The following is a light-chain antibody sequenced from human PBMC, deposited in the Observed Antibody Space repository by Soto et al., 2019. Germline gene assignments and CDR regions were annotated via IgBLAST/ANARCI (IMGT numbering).Light chain of an antibody. CDR1: QSVSSSY. J-gene: IGKJ1*01. CDR3: QQYGSSRA. CDR2: GAS. Sequence: EIVLTQSPGTLSLSPGERATLSCRASQSVSSSYLAWYQQKPGQAPRLLIYGASSRATGIPDRLSGSGSGTDFTLTISRLEPEDFAVYYCQQYGSSRAFGRGTKVEI. V-gene: IGKV3-20*01.